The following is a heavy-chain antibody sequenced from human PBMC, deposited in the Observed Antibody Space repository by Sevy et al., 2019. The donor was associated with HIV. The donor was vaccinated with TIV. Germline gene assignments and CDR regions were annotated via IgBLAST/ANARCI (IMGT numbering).Heavy chain of an antibody. Sequence: GGSLRLSCAASGFTFTGSTMYWVRQASGKGLEWVARIRSRAKTYATADAASVKGRFTISRDDSRNTAYLQMNSLKTEDTAVYYCSSQRTIAVAGDYFDYWGQGTLVTFSS. V-gene: IGHV3-73*01. CDR2: IRSRAKTYAT. CDR1: GFTFTGST. D-gene: IGHD6-19*01. CDR3: SSQRTIAVAGDYFDY. J-gene: IGHJ4*02.